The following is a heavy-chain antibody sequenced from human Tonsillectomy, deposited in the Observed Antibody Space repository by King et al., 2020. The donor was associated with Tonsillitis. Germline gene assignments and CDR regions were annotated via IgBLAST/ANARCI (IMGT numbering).Heavy chain of an antibody. CDR1: GFTFSNYG. V-gene: IGHV3-33*08. CDR2: IWYDGSNK. D-gene: IGHD2-8*01. CDR3: AREAVVLMSAEDNWFDP. J-gene: IGHJ5*02. Sequence: VQLVESGGGVVQPGRSLRLSCAASGFTFSNYGMHWFRQAPGKGLEWVAVIWYDGSNKYYADSVKGRFTNSRDNSKNTLYLQMNSLRVEDTAVYYCAREAVVLMSAEDNWFDPWGQGTLVTVSS.